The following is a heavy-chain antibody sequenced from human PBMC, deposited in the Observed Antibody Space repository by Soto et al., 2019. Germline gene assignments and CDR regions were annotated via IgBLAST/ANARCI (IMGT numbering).Heavy chain of an antibody. D-gene: IGHD4-17*01. J-gene: IGHJ4*02. CDR2: INPSGGST. V-gene: IGHV1-46*01. CDR3: AGLTTVVHTLYYFDY. Sequence: ASVKVSCKASGYTFTSYYMHWVRQAPGQGLEWMGIINPSGGSTSYAQKFQGRVTITADKSTSTAYMELSSLRSEDTAVYYCAGLTTVVHTLYYFDYWGQGTLVTVSS. CDR1: GYTFTSYY.